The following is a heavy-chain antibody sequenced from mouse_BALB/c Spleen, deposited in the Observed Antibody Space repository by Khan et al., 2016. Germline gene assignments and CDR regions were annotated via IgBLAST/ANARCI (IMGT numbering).Heavy chain of an antibody. Sequence: QIQLVQSGPELKKPGETVRISCKASGYTFTTAGMQWVQKMPGKGLKWIGWINTHSGVPKYAEDFKGRFAFSLETSASTAYFQISNLKNEDTATYFCARDYFDDWGQGTTLTVSS. CDR2: INTHSGVP. V-gene: IGHV9-4*02. CDR3: ARDYFDD. CDR1: GYTFTTAG. J-gene: IGHJ2*01.